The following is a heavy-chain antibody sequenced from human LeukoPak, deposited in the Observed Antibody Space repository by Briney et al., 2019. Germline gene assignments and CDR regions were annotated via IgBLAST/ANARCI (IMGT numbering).Heavy chain of an antibody. J-gene: IGHJ6*02. CDR3: ARHTRYYYYGMDV. Sequence: SETLSLTCTVSGGSISSYYWSWIRQPPGKGLEWIGHIYYSRGTNYTPSLKSRVTISVDTSKTQFSQKLSSVTAADTAVYYCARHTRYYYYGMDVWGQGTTVTVSS. V-gene: IGHV4-59*08. CDR2: IYYSRGT. CDR1: GGSISSYY. D-gene: IGHD2-15*01.